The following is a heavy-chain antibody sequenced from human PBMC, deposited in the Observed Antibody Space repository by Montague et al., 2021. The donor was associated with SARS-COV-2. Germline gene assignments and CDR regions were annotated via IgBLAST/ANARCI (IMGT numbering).Heavy chain of an antibody. D-gene: IGHD3-16*02. CDR2: INHSGST. V-gene: IGHV4-34*01. CDR1: GGSFSGYY. Sequence: SETLSLTCAVYGGSFSGYYWTWIRQPPGKGLEWIGEINHSGSTNYNPSLKSRVTISVDTSKNQFSLKLRSVTAADTAVYYCARGQPPRITFGGIISYGLDDWGQGTTVTVSS. J-gene: IGHJ6*02. CDR3: ARGQPPRITFGGIISYGLDD.